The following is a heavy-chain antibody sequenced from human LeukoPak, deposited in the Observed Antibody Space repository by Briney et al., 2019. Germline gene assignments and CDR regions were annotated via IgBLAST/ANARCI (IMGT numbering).Heavy chain of an antibody. CDR1: GFTFSNYW. Sequence: GGSLRLSCADSGFTFSNYWMSWVREAPGKGLEWVATIKQDGSEKYFADTVKGRFTISRDNATNSLYLQINSLRAEDTAVYYCARDRNTDFWSGYYTNYFDHWGQGTLVTVSS. V-gene: IGHV3-7*01. CDR2: IKQDGSEK. J-gene: IGHJ4*02. D-gene: IGHD3-3*01. CDR3: ARDRNTDFWSGYYTNYFDH.